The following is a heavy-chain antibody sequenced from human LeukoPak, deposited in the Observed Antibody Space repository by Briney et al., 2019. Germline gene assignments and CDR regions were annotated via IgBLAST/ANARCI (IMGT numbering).Heavy chain of an antibody. V-gene: IGHV3-53*01. CDR1: GFTVSSNY. Sequence: GGSLRLSCAASGFTVSSNYMSWVRQAPGKGLGWVSVIYSGGSTYYADSVKGRFTISRDNSKNTLYLQMNSLRAEDTAVYYCARSNKGGSYGYWYFDLWGRGTLVTVSS. CDR3: ARSNKGGSYGYWYFDL. D-gene: IGHD1-26*01. CDR2: IYSGGST. J-gene: IGHJ2*01.